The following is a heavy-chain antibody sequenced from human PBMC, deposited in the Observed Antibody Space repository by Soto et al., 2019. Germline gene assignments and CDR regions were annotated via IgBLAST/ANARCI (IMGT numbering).Heavy chain of an antibody. CDR2: IHYSGST. CDR3: ARSRYSGSYFFDY. V-gene: IGHV4-30-4*01. Sequence: PSETLSLTCTVSGGSISSGDYYWSWIRQPPGKGLEWIAYIHYSGSTYYNPSLKSRVTISVDTSKNQFSLKLSSVNAADTAVYYCARSRYSGSYFFDYWGQGILVTVSS. CDR1: GGSISSGDYY. D-gene: IGHD1-26*01. J-gene: IGHJ4*02.